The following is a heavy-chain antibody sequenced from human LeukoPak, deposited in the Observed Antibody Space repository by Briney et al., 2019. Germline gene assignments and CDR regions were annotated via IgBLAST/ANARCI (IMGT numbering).Heavy chain of an antibody. CDR1: NYSINSGYY. D-gene: IGHD6-13*01. CDR2: IFHSGST. J-gene: IGHJ4*02. V-gene: IGHV4-38-2*02. Sequence: SETLSLTCTVSNYSINSGYYWGWIRQPPGKGLEWIGSIFHSGSTYYNPSLKSRVTISIDTSKNQFSLKLSSVTAADTAVYYCARQEAAAGFDYWGQGTLVTVSS. CDR3: ARQEAAAGFDY.